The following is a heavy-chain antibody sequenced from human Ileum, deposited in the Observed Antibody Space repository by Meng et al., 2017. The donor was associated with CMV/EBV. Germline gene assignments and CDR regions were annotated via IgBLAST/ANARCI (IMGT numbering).Heavy chain of an antibody. J-gene: IGHJ4*02. CDR2: INSDGRTL. Sequence: VQLVAAWGGLVQPGGSLRLSLGASGFIFSSNWMHWVRQAPGEGLVWVSRINSDGRTLTYADFVKGRFTISRDNAKNTLYLQMNSLRAEDTAVYYCAANFGNNYGFWDSWGQGTLVTVSS. V-gene: IGHV3-74*03. CDR1: GFIFSSNW. CDR3: AANFGNNYGFWDS. D-gene: IGHD5-18*01.